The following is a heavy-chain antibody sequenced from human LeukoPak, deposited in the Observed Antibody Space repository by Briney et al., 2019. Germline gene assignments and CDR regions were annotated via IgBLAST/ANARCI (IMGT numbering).Heavy chain of an antibody. CDR1: GYSFTSYW. CDR2: IYPGDSGT. Sequence: GESLKISCKGSGYSFTSYWIGWVRQMPGKGLEWMGIIYPGDSGTRYSPSFQGQVTVSADKSISTAYLQWSSLKASDTAMYYCARREDQDHYDYWGQGTLVTVSS. V-gene: IGHV5-51*01. J-gene: IGHJ4*02. CDR3: ARREDQDHYDY.